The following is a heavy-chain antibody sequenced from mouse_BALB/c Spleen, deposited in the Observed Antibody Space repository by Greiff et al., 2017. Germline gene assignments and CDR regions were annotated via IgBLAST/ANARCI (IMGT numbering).Heavy chain of an antibody. CDR1: GFTFSDYY. Sequence: EVMLVESGGGLVKPGGSLKLSCAASGFTFSDYYMYWVRQTPEKRLEWVATISDGGSYTYYPDSVKGRFTISRDNAKNNLYLQMSSLKSEDTAMYYCARSDGYYQAMDYWGQGTSVTVSS. J-gene: IGHJ4*01. CDR2: ISDGGSYT. V-gene: IGHV5-4*02. CDR3: ARSDGYYQAMDY. D-gene: IGHD2-3*01.